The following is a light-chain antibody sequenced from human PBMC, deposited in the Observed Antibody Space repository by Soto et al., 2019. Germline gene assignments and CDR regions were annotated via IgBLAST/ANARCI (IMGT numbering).Light chain of an antibody. J-gene: IGLJ1*01. Sequence: QSVLTQPPSASGTPGQRVTISCSGSSFNIGKNYVYWFQQLPGTAPKLLVYYNNQRPSGVPDRFSGSKSGTSASLAISGLRSEDEADYHCAAWDDRLSGYVFANGTKLTVL. V-gene: IGLV1-47*01. CDR2: YNN. CDR1: SFNIGKNY. CDR3: AAWDDRLSGYV.